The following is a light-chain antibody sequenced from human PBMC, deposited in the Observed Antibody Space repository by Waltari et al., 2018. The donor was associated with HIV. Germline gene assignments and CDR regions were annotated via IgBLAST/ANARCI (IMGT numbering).Light chain of an antibody. J-gene: IGKJ2*01. V-gene: IGKV1-39*01. CDR3: QQSESLPYT. CDR1: QNINRF. CDR2: AAS. Sequence: DIQVTQSPSSLSASVGDRVTITCRATQNINRFLSWYQQKPGTAPKLLISAASTLQSVVPSRFSGSGSGTDFTLTISSLQPEDFATYYCQQSESLPYTFGQGTRLDIK.